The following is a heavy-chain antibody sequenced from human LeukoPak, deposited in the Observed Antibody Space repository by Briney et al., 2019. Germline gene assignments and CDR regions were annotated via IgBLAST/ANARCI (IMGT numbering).Heavy chain of an antibody. Sequence: AGGSLRLSCAASGFTFSSYAMHWIRQAPGKGLEWVSSISGSNSYIFYADSVKGRFTVSRDNAKDSLYLQMNSLRAEDTAVYYCARALTTLTYEGYWGQGTLVTVSS. CDR2: ISGSNSYI. CDR1: GFTFSSYA. D-gene: IGHD1-1*01. V-gene: IGHV3-21*01. CDR3: ARALTTLTYEGY. J-gene: IGHJ4*02.